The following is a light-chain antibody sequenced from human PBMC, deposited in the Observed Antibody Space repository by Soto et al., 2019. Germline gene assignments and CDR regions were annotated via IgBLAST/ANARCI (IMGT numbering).Light chain of an antibody. CDR2: EVS. V-gene: IGLV2-14*01. CDR3: GSYTRINTLR. CDR1: SSDVGAYNY. J-gene: IGLJ2*01. Sequence: QSALTQPASVSGSPGQSITISCTGTSSDVGAYNYVSWYQQHPGKAPKLMIYEVSNRPSGVSNRFSGSKSGNTASLTISGLQAEDEADYYCGSYTRINTLRFGGGTQLTVL.